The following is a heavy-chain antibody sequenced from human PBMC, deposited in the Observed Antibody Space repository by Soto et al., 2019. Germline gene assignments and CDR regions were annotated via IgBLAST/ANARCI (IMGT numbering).Heavy chain of an antibody. J-gene: IGHJ3*02. Sequence: PGGSLRLSCAASGFTFSSYAMSWVRQAPGKGLEWVSAISGSGGSTYYADSVKGRFTISRDNSKNTLYLQMNSLRAEDTAVYYCAKTTDYYDSRGYQVFAFDIWGQGTMGTVSS. CDR3: AKTTDYYDSRGYQVFAFDI. D-gene: IGHD3-22*01. V-gene: IGHV3-23*01. CDR1: GFTFSSYA. CDR2: ISGSGGST.